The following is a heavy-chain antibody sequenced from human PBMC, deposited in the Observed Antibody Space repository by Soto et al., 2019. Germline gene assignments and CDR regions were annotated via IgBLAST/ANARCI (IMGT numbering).Heavy chain of an antibody. Sequence: SGGSLRLSCVASGLTLSDYHMTWIRQAPGRGLEWVAYISSNTKMIFYPDSVKGRFTISRDNAKNALFLEMSGLRVEDTATYYCAGSGPIPAYDSSGYRKYGFSVWGQGTKVTVSS. CDR3: AGSGPIPAYDSSGYRKYGFSV. D-gene: IGHD3-22*01. V-gene: IGHV3-11*01. CDR1: GLTLSDYH. CDR2: ISSNTKMI. J-gene: IGHJ3*01.